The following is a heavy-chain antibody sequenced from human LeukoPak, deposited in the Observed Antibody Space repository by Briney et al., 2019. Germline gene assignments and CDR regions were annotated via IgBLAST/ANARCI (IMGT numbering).Heavy chain of an antibody. Sequence: SETLSLTCAVYGGSFSGYYWSWMRQPPGKGLEWIGEINHSGSTNYNPSLKSRVTISVDTSKNQFSLKLSSVTAADTAVYYCAVVPAANYGMDVWGQGTTVTASS. CDR2: INHSGST. CDR3: AVVPAANYGMDV. D-gene: IGHD2-2*01. V-gene: IGHV4-34*01. CDR1: GGSFSGYY. J-gene: IGHJ6*02.